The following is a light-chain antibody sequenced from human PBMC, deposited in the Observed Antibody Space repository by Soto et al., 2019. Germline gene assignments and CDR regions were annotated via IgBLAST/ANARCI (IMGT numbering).Light chain of an antibody. Sequence: EIVLTQSPGTLSLSPGERATLSCRASQSVSSSYLAWYQQKPGQAPRLLIYGASSRATGVPDRFSGSGSGSDLTLTISSLEPEDFEVDYCQQHTTYPPAYTFGQGTKLEIK. J-gene: IGKJ2*01. CDR2: GAS. CDR3: QQHTTYPPAYT. V-gene: IGKV3-20*01. CDR1: QSVSSSY.